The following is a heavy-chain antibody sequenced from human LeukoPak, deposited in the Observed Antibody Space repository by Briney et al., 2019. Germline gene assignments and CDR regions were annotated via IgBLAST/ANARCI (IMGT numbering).Heavy chain of an antibody. CDR2: IYSGGST. V-gene: IGHV3-53*01. CDR1: GFTVSSNY. CDR3: SRDRLGGLDY. J-gene: IGHJ4*02. Sequence: QSGGSLRLSCAASGFTVSSNYMSWVRQAPGKGLEWVSVIYSGGSTYYADSVKGRFTISRDNSKNTLYLQMNSLRAEDTAVYYCSRDRLGGLDYWGQGTLVTVSS. D-gene: IGHD5-12*01.